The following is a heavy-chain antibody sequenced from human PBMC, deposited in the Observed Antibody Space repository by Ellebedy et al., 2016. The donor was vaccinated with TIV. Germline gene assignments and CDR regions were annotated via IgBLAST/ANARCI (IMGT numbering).Heavy chain of an antibody. Sequence: AASVKVSCKASGLAFSRSAVQWVRQTPGHRLEWIGWIVVGSGKTNYAQKFQDKVTITRDMSTGTAYMELGSLSSEDTAMYYCVPTSFSGYDHWGQGTLVSVSS. D-gene: IGHD5-12*01. CDR1: GLAFSRSA. J-gene: IGHJ5*02. V-gene: IGHV1-58*01. CDR3: VPTSFSGYDH. CDR2: IVVGSGKT.